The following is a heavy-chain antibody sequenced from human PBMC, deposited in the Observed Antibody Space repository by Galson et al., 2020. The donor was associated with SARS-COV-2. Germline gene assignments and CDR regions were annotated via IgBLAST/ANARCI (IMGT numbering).Heavy chain of an antibody. V-gene: IGHV4-38-2*02. CDR3: ARQGVNMIVLVTVPGWYFDL. Sequence: SETLSLTCTVSGYSVSTTNYWGWVRQPPGRGLEWIGSVYPSGTTYYNPSLKSRVTISVDTSKNQFSLRLDSVTAADTALYYCARQGVNMIVLVTVPGWYFDLWGRGTLLTVSS. D-gene: IGHD3-22*01. CDR2: VYPSGTT. CDR1: GYSVSTTNY. J-gene: IGHJ2*01.